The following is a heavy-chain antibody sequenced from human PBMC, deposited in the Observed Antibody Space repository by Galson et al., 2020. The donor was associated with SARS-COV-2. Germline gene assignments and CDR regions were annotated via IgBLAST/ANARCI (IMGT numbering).Heavy chain of an antibody. V-gene: IGHV1-2*02. CDR3: ARPREGAVSYPYYYFGLDV. CDR1: GYTLTDFS. CDR2: INANSGGT. D-gene: IGHD3-16*01. Sequence: ASVKVSCKASGYTLTDFSLHWVRQAPGQGPEWMGWINANSGGTKYVQKFQGRVTMTRDTSMNTAYLQLSSLRSDDTAIYYCARPREGAVSYPYYYFGLDVWGQGTSVTVSS. J-gene: IGHJ6*02.